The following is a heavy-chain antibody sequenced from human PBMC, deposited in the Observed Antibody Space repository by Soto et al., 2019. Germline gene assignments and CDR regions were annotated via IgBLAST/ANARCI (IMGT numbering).Heavy chain of an antibody. Sequence: KESGPTLVNPPQTLTLTCTFSGFSLNSTGVGVGWIRQPPGKALEWLALISWNNNKLYSPSLRTRLSITKDTSKNQVVLTVTNMDPEDTGTYYCAHRRLVRGSNWFDPWGQGTLVIVSS. V-gene: IGHV2-5*01. CDR1: GFSLNSTGVG. J-gene: IGHJ5*02. CDR3: AHRRLVRGSNWFDP. D-gene: IGHD3-10*01. CDR2: ISWNNNK.